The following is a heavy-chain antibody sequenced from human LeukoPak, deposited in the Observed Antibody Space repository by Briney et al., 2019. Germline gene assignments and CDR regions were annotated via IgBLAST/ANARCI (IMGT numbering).Heavy chain of an antibody. Sequence: ARSLRLSCAASGFTFSSYGMHWVRQAPGKGLEWVAVIWYDGSNKYYADSVKGRFTISRDNSKNTLYLQRNSLRAEDTAVYYCARVPYYYDSGWFDPWGQGTLVTVSS. CDR1: GFTFSSYG. CDR3: ARVPYYYDSGWFDP. D-gene: IGHD3-22*01. V-gene: IGHV3-33*01. CDR2: IWYDGSNK. J-gene: IGHJ5*02.